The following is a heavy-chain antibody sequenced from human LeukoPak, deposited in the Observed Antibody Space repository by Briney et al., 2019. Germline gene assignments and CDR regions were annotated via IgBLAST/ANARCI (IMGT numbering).Heavy chain of an antibody. CDR3: AREELGSSLGFDP. CDR2: ISFDGSNK. J-gene: IGHJ5*02. V-gene: IGHV3-30-3*01. D-gene: IGHD3-16*01. CDR1: GFTFSSYT. Sequence: PGGSLRLSCVASGFTFSSYTIHWVRQPPGKGLEWVAVISFDGSNKYYADSVKGRFTISRDNSKNTLYLQMNSLRAEDTAVYYCAREELGSSLGFDPWGQGTLVTVSS.